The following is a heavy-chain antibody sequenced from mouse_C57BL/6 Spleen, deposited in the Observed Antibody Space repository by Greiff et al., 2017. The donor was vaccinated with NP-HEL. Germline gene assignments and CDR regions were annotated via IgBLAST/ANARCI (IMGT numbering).Heavy chain of an antibody. CDR1: GFTFSDYG. V-gene: IGHV5-17*01. CDR3: ARSHGWYFDV. D-gene: IGHD1-1*01. J-gene: IGHJ1*03. CDR2: ISSGSSTI. Sequence: EVKVVESGGGLVKPGGSLKLSCAASGFTFSDYGMHWVRQAPEKGLEWVAYISSGSSTIYYADTVKGRFTISRDNAKNTLFRQMTSLRSEDTAMYYSARSHGWYFDVWGTGTTVTVSS.